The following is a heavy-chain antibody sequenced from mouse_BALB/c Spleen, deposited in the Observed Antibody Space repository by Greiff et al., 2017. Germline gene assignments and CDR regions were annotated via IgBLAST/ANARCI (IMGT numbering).Heavy chain of an antibody. CDR3: ARDNGNSWFAY. D-gene: IGHD2-1*01. Sequence: EVQVVESGGGLVKPGGSLKLSCAASGFTFSDYYMYWVRQTPEKRLEWVATISDGGSYTYYPDSVKGRFTISRDNAKNNLYLQMSSLKSEDTAMYYCARDNGNSWFAYWGQGTLVTVSA. J-gene: IGHJ3*01. CDR1: GFTFSDYY. V-gene: IGHV5-4*02. CDR2: ISDGGSYT.